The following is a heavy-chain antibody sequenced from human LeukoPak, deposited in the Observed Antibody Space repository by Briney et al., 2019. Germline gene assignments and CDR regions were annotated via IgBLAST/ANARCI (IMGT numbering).Heavy chain of an antibody. CDR3: ARTTEDCNSASCYQYCFDP. J-gene: IGHJ5*02. Sequence: SETLSLTCTVSGGSISSSSYYWGWIRQPPGRGLEWIGYIYYSGYTNYNPSLKSRVTISVDTSKNQFSLKLSSVTAADTAVYYCARTTEDCNSASCYQYCFDPWGQGTLVTVSS. CDR1: GGSISSSSYY. D-gene: IGHD2-2*01. V-gene: IGHV4-61*05. CDR2: IYYSGYT.